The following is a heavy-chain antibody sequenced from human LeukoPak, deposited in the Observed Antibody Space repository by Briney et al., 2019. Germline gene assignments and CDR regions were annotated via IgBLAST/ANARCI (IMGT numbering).Heavy chain of an antibody. Sequence: GGSLRLYCAASGFTFSSYWMSWVRQAPGKGLEWVANIKQDGSEKYYVDSVKGRFTISRDNAKNSLYLQMNSLRAEDTAVYYCARNPPRGPYSSSWHIDYWGQGTLVTVSS. D-gene: IGHD6-13*01. CDR2: IKQDGSEK. J-gene: IGHJ4*02. CDR1: GFTFSSYW. V-gene: IGHV3-7*01. CDR3: ARNPPRGPYSSSWHIDY.